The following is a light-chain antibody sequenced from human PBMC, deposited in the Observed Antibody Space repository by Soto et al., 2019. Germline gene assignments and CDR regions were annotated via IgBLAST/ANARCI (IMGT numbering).Light chain of an antibody. Sequence: DVQMTQSPSSLSSSVEERVTITCRASQNIRSYLSWYQQKPGKAPKLLIFETSTLQSGVPSRFTGAGSGTDFTLTISSLQPEDFATYYCQESFYAPPTFGQGTKV. CDR1: QNIRSY. J-gene: IGKJ1*01. CDR2: ETS. CDR3: QESFYAPPT. V-gene: IGKV1-39*01.